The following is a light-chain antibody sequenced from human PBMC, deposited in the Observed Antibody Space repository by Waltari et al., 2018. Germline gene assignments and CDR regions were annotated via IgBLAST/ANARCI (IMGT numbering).Light chain of an antibody. V-gene: IGKV3-11*01. CDR3: QQRSNWLFT. CDR1: QSVSHS. Sequence: EIVLTQSPATLSLSPGERATLSCRASQSVSHSLAWFQQKPGQAPRLLVYEASRSATGIPTRFSGSGSAIDFTLTISSLEPEDFAVYYCQQRSNWLFTFGPGTKVEIK. CDR2: EAS. J-gene: IGKJ3*01.